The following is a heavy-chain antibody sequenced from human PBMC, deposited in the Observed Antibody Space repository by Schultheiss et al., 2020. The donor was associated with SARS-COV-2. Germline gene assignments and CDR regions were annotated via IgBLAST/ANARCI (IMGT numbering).Heavy chain of an antibody. CDR2: IYTSGST. J-gene: IGHJ4*02. CDR1: GGSISSGSYY. V-gene: IGHV4-61*02. D-gene: IGHD2-2*01. CDR3: ASRVPAAALDY. Sequence: SETLSLTCTVSGGSISSGSYYWSWIRQPAGKGLEWIGRIYTSGSTNYNPSLKSRVTISLDTSKNQFSLKLSSVTAADTAVYYCASRVPAAALDYWGQGTLVTVSS.